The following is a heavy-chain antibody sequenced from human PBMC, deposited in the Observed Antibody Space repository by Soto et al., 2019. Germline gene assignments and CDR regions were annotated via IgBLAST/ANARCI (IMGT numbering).Heavy chain of an antibody. J-gene: IGHJ4*02. CDR1: GFTFSSYA. D-gene: IGHD6-19*01. V-gene: IGHV3-30-3*01. CDR2: ISYDGSNK. CDR3: ARDPSSGWYGEIDY. Sequence: GESLKISCAASGFTFSSYAMHWVRQAPGKGLEWVAVISYDGSNKYYADSVKGRFTISRDNSKNTLYLQMNSLRAEDTAVYYCARDPSSGWYGEIDYWGQGTLVTVSS.